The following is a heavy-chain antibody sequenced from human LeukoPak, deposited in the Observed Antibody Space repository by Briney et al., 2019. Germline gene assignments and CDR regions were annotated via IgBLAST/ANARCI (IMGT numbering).Heavy chain of an antibody. Sequence: GGSLRLSCAASGFTFDDYAMHWVRQAPGKGLEWVSGIRWNSGSIGYADSVQGRFTISRDNAKNSLYLQMNSLRAEDTALYYCAKDTSSSPRGMDVWGQGTTVTVSS. CDR1: GFTFDDYA. J-gene: IGHJ6*02. CDR2: IRWNSGSI. D-gene: IGHD6-19*01. CDR3: AKDTSSSPRGMDV. V-gene: IGHV3-9*01.